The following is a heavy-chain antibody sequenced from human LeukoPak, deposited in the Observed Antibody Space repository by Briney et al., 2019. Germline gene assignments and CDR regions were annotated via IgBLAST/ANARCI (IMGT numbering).Heavy chain of an antibody. CDR2: IYYSGST. CDR3: ARESYGSGSYYNYFDY. J-gene: IGHJ4*02. CDR1: GGSISSYY. Sequence: SETLSLTCTVSGGSISSYYWSWIRQPPGKGLEWIGYIYYSGSTYYNPSLKSRVTISVDTSKNQFSLKLSSVTAADTAVYYCARESYGSGSYYNYFDYWGQGTLVTVSS. D-gene: IGHD3-10*01. V-gene: IGHV4-59*12.